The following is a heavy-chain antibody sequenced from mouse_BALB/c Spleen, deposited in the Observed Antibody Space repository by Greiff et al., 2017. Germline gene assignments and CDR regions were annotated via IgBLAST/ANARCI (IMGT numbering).Heavy chain of an antibody. D-gene: IGHD2-3*01. J-gene: IGHJ2*01. CDR3: ARWGGYYGGYYFDY. Sequence: EVKLVESGPGLVKPSQSLSLTCTVTGYSITSDYAWNWIRQFPGNKLEWMGYISYSGSTSYNPSLKSRISITRDTSKNQFFLQLNSVTTEDTATYYCARWGGYYGGYYFDYWGQGTTLTVSS. V-gene: IGHV3-2*02. CDR1: GYSITSDYA. CDR2: ISYSGST.